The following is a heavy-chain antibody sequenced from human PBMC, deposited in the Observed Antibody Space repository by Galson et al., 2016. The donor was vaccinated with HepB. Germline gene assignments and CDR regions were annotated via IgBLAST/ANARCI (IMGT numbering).Heavy chain of an antibody. V-gene: IGHV1-24*01. CDR1: GYTLIELS. J-gene: IGHJ2*01. CDR3: ATPGTGCTRRPSNWYFAL. D-gene: IGHD2-2*01. Sequence: SVKVSCKVSGYTLIELSMHWVRQTPGKGLEWMGSFDPEDGETFYAQKFQGRVTMTDDTSTDTAYMELSSLRSDDTAVYYCATPGTGCTRRPSNWYFALWGRGTLVTVSS. CDR2: FDPEDGET.